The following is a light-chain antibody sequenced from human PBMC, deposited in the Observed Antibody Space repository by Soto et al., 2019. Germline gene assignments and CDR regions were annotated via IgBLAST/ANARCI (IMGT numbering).Light chain of an antibody. CDR2: AAS. CDR3: QQYYSYHHT. Sequence: AIRMTQSPSSFSASTGDRVTITCRASQGISSYLAWYQQKPGKAPKLLIYAASTLQSGVPSRFSGSGSGTDFTLTISCLQSEDFATYYCQQYYSYHHTFGGGTKVEIK. J-gene: IGKJ4*01. V-gene: IGKV1-8*01. CDR1: QGISSY.